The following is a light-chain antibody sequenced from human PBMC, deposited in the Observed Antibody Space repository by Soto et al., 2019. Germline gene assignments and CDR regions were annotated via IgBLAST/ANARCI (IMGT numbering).Light chain of an antibody. V-gene: IGLV2-23*01. Sequence: QAVLTQPSSVSESAGQSITISCTLTSGGVGSYKFVSWYQHHPGKAPKLMIYDGSKRPSVVSDRFSGSKSGNTASLTISGLQADDEADYYXCSYAGSTNGCGTGTKV. CDR1: SGGVGSYKF. CDR3: CSYAGSTNG. CDR2: DGS. J-gene: IGLJ1*01.